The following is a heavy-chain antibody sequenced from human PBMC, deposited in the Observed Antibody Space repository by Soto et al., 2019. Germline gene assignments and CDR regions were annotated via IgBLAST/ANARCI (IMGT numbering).Heavy chain of an antibody. CDR1: GYTFTSYG. J-gene: IGHJ6*03. V-gene: IGHV1-18*01. CDR3: ARDNGILYYYGSGSYYMSGYMDV. D-gene: IGHD3-10*01. CDR2: ISAYNGNT. Sequence: ASVKVSCKASGYTFTSYGISWVRQAPGQGLEWMGWISAYNGNTNYAQKLQGRVTMTTDTSTSTAYMELRSLRSDDTAVYYCARDNGILYYYGSGSYYMSGYMDVWGKGTTVTAP.